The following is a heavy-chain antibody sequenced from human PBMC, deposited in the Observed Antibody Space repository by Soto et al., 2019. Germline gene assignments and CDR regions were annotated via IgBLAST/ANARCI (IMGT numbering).Heavy chain of an antibody. CDR1: RYSFTKYW. CDR2: IYPDESDT. V-gene: IGHV5-51*01. Sequence: GESLKISCKGSRYSFTKYWIGWVRQMPGKGLEWMAIIYPDESDTRYSPSFQGQVTISRDNSKNTLYLQMNSLRAEDTAVYYCAKDPRGAVAGLFDYWGQGTLVTV. J-gene: IGHJ4*02. D-gene: IGHD6-19*01. CDR3: AKDPRGAVAGLFDY.